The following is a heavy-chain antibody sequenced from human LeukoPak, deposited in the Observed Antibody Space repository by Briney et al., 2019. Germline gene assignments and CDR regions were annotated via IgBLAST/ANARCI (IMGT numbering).Heavy chain of an antibody. V-gene: IGHV1-69*05. CDR3: ARCGARGGDLGYYMDV. J-gene: IGHJ6*03. CDR2: IIPIFGTA. D-gene: IGHD2-21*02. CDR1: GGTFSSYA. Sequence: SVKVSCKASGGTFSSYAISWVRQAPGQGLEWMGGIIPIFGTANYAQKFQGRVTITTDESTSTAYMELSSLRSEDTAVYYCARCGARGGDLGYYMDVWGKGTTVTVSS.